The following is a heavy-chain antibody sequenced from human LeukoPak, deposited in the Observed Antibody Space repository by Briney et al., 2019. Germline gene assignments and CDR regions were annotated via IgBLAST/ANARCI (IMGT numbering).Heavy chain of an antibody. D-gene: IGHD3-22*01. CDR3: ARAYYYDSSGYGGADY. J-gene: IGHJ4*02. V-gene: IGHV1-8*01. CDR2: MNPNSGNT. Sequence: ASVKVSCKASGYTFTSYDINWVRQATGQGLEWMGWMNPNSGNTGYAQKFQGRVTMTRNNSISTAYMELSSLRSEDTAVYYCARAYYYDSSGYGGADYWGQGTLVTVSS. CDR1: GYTFTSYD.